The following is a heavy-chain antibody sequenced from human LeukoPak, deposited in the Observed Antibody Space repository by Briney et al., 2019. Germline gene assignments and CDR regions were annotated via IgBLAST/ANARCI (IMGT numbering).Heavy chain of an antibody. D-gene: IGHD1-7*01. CDR3: ARGSRELYYFDY. J-gene: IGHJ4*02. CDR2: IYYSGST. CDR1: GGSISSYY. Sequence: SECLSLTCTVSGGSISSYYWSWIRQPPGKGLEWIGYIYYSGSTKYNPSLKSRVTISVDASKTQFPLKLNSVTAADTAVYYCARGSRELYYFDYWGQGTLVTVSS. V-gene: IGHV4-59*01.